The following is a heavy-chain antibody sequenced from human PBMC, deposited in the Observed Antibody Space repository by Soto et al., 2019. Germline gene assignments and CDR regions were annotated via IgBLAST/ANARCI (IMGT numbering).Heavy chain of an antibody. CDR1: GFIFSDFW. CDR3: ATERYWSFEY. V-gene: IGHV3-7*01. J-gene: IGHJ4*02. CDR2: VKPDGSDK. D-gene: IGHD2-8*02. Sequence: EVQLVESGGGSVQPGGSVRLSCAASGFIFSDFWMSWVRQAPGRGLEWVANVKPDGSDKYYVDSVMGRFTISRDNAKDSLYLQLSSLRAEDTAVYYCATERYWSFEYWGQGALVTVFS.